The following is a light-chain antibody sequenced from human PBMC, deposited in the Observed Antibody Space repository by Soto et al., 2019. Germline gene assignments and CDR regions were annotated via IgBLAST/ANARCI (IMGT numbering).Light chain of an antibody. CDR3: QQFDTSPWT. CDR2: DAS. J-gene: IGKJ1*01. CDR1: QSVSVW. V-gene: IGKV1-5*01. Sequence: DIQLTQSPSTLSASVGDTVTITCRASQSVSVWVAWYQQKPGKAPNLLVYDASSLQSGVPSRFSGSGSGTEFTLTITTLQPDDFGTYYCQQFDTSPWTFGPGTQVDMK.